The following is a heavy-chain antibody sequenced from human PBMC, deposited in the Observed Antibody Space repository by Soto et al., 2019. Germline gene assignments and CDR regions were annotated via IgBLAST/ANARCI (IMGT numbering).Heavy chain of an antibody. D-gene: IGHD3-9*01. J-gene: IGHJ4*02. CDR1: GDSISSYY. CDR2: IYYSGST. V-gene: IGHV4-59*01. CDR3: ARSFRRYFDFDS. Sequence: NPSETLSLTCTVSGDSISSYYWSWIRQPPGKGLEWIGNIYYSGSTNYNPSLKSRVTISVDTSKNRFSLKLSSVTAADTAVYYCARSFRRYFDFDSWGQGTLVTVSS.